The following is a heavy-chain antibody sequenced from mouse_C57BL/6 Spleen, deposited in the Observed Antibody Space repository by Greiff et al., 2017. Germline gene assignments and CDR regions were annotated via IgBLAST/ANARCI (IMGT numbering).Heavy chain of an antibody. D-gene: IGHD1-1*01. Sequence: EVMLVESGGGLVKPGGSLKLSCAASGFTFSDYGMHWVRQAPEKGLEWVAYISSGSSTIYYADKVKGRFTISRDNAKNTLFLQMTSRRSEATAMYYCARRYYGSSPAWFAYWGQGTLVTVSA. CDR1: GFTFSDYG. CDR2: ISSGSSTI. V-gene: IGHV5-17*01. J-gene: IGHJ3*01. CDR3: ARRYYGSSPAWFAY.